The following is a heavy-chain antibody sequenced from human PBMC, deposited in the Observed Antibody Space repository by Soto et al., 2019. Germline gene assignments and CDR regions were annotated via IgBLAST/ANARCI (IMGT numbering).Heavy chain of an antibody. CDR2: IIPIFGTA. CDR3: ARGAGVVVAAAYYFDY. D-gene: IGHD2-15*01. Sequence: QVQLVQSGAEVKKPGSSVKVSCKASGGTFSSYAISWVRQAPGQGLEWMGGIIPIFGTANYAQKFQGRVMITAHESTSTAYMELSSLRSEDTAVYYCARGAGVVVAAAYYFDYWGQGTLVTVSS. CDR1: GGTFSSYA. V-gene: IGHV1-69*01. J-gene: IGHJ4*02.